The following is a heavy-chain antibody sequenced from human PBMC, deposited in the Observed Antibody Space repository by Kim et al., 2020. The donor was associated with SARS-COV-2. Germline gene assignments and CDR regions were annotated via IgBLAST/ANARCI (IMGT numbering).Heavy chain of an antibody. V-gene: IGHV3-23*01. J-gene: IGHJ4*02. Sequence: VKGRFTISRDNSKNTLYLQMNSLRAEDTAVYYCAKGVQFLEWLLSYYFDYWGQGTLVTVSS. CDR3: AKGVQFLEWLLSYYFDY. D-gene: IGHD3-3*01.